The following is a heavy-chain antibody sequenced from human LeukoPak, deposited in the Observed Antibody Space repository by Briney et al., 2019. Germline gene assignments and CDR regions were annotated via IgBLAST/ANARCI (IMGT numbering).Heavy chain of an antibody. CDR1: GGSISSHY. J-gene: IGHJ4*02. V-gene: IGHV4-59*11. CDR3: ARKRSPIYFDS. Sequence: PSETLSLTCTVSGGSISSHYWSWIRQPPGKELEWIGYIYYNGSTNYNPSLKSRVTISVDTSKNQFSLKLRSVTAADTAVYHCARKRSPIYFDSWGQGTLVTVSS. CDR2: IYYNGST.